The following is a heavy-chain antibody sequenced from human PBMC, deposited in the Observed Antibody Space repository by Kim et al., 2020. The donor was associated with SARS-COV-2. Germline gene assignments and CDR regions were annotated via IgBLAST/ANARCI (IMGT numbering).Heavy chain of an antibody. CDR2: ISWNSGSI. V-gene: IGHV3-9*01. J-gene: IGHJ5*02. Sequence: GGSLRLSCAASGFTFDDYAMHWVRQAPGKGLEWVSGISWNSGSIGYADSVKGRFTISRDNAKNSLYLQMNSLRAEDTALYYCAKDSGWLVTGGWFDPWGQGTLVTVSS. D-gene: IGHD6-19*01. CDR3: AKDSGWLVTGGWFDP. CDR1: GFTFDDYA.